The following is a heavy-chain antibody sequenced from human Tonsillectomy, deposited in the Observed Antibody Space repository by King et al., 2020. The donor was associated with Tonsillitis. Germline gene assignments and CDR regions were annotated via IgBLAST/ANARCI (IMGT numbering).Heavy chain of an antibody. V-gene: IGHV4-39*01. CDR3: ARRLGSSARFDS. J-gene: IGHJ4*02. CDR2: IYYRGST. D-gene: IGHD6-6*01. CDR1: GGSISSSRHF. Sequence: LQLQESGPGLVKPSETLSLTCNVSGGSISSSRHFWGWIRQPPGKGLEWIGGIYYRGSTSYNPSLKSRVTMSVDTSKNQFSLKLISVTAADTAVFYCARRLGSSARFDSWGQGTLVTVSS.